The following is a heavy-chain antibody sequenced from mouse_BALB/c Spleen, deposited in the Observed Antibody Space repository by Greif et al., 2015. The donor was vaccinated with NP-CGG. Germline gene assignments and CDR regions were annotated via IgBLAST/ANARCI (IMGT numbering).Heavy chain of an antibody. CDR2: ISSGGSYT. D-gene: IGHD2-4*01. J-gene: IGHJ4*01. CDR1: GFAFNSYD. V-gene: IGHV5-9*02. CDR3: ARLPYDYDVDYAMDY. Sequence: KLMESGGGLVKPGGSLKLSCAASGFAFNSYDMSWVRQTPEKRLEWVATISSGGSYTYYPDSVKGRFTISRDNARNTLYLQMSSLRSEDTALYYCARLPYDYDVDYAMDYWGQGTSVTVSS.